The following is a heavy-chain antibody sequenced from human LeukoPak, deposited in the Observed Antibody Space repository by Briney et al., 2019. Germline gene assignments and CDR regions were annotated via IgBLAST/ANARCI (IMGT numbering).Heavy chain of an antibody. CDR1: GFTFSSYS. CDR3: AKAEESYDSSGYYYYYYYMDV. CDR2: ISSSSSTI. V-gene: IGHV3-48*01. J-gene: IGHJ6*03. D-gene: IGHD3-22*01. Sequence: GGSLRLSCAASGFTFSSYSMNWVRQAPGKGLEWVSYISSSSSTIYYADSVKGRFTIPRDNAKNSLYLQMNSLRAEDTAVYYCAKAEESYDSSGYYYYYYYMDVWGKGTTVTISS.